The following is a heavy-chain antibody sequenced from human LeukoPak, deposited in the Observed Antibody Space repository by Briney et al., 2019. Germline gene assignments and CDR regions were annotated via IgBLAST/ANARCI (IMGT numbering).Heavy chain of an antibody. CDR2: VRGSGTT. Sequence: SETLSLTCTVSGDSIANSRYYWHWIRQPAGKGLEWLGNVRGSGTTNYLPALWSRVSVSLDSAKNQFSMKLTSVSAAHKAVYYCARSLLAVYLHFWGLGIPVTVSS. J-gene: IGHJ4*02. CDR3: ARSLLAVYLHF. CDR1: GDSIANSRYY. V-gene: IGHV4-39*07.